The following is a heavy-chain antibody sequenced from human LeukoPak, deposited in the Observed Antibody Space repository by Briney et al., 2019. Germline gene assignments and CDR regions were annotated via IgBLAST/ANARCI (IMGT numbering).Heavy chain of an antibody. CDR1: GFTFSSYS. CDR2: ISSSSSYI. CDR3: VAYYYGSGSYYNVFM. J-gene: IGHJ4*02. D-gene: IGHD3-10*01. V-gene: IGHV3-21*01. Sequence: PGGSLRLSCAASGFTFSSYSVKWVRQAPGKGLEWASSISSSSSYIYYADSVKGRFTISRDNAKNSLYLQMNSLRAEDTAVYYCVAYYYGSGSYYNVFMWGQGTLVTVSS.